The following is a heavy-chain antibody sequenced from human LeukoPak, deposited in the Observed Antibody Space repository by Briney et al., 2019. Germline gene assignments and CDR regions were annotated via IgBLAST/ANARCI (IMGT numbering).Heavy chain of an antibody. D-gene: IGHD3-16*01. CDR2: ISGSGGTT. V-gene: IGHV3-23*01. J-gene: IGHJ4*02. CDR1: GFTFSNYG. Sequence: GGSLRLSCAAFGFTFSNYGMNWARQAPGKGLEWVSVISGSGGTTYYADSVKGRFTISRDNSKNTLYLQMNSLRAEDTAVYYCAKSGITFGGPFDYWGQETLVTVSS. CDR3: AKSGITFGGPFDY.